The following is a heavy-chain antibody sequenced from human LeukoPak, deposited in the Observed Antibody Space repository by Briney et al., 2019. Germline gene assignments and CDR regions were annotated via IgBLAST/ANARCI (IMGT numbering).Heavy chain of an antibody. J-gene: IGHJ4*02. CDR1: GGSINNRNYY. CDR2: IYFGGST. V-gene: IGHV4-39*01. Sequence: SETLSLTCSVSGGSINNRNYYWGWVRQPPGKELEWIGHIYFGGSTFYNPSLKSRLTMSIDTSKDQFSLNINSVAAADTAVYYCARLPVYSGKGYFDSWGRGTLVTVSS. D-gene: IGHD1-14*01. CDR3: ARLPVYSGKGYFDS.